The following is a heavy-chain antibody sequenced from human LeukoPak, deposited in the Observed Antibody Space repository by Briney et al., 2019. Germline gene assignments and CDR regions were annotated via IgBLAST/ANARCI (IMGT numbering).Heavy chain of an antibody. V-gene: IGHV4-4*02. D-gene: IGHD3-22*01. Sequence: PSGTLSLTCAVSGGSISSSNWWSWVRQPPGKGLEWIGEIYHSGSTNYNPSLKSRVTISVDKSKNQFSLKLSSVTAADTAVYYCARAPLYYDSSGYYNAWFDPWGQGTLVTVSS. CDR1: GGSISSSNW. J-gene: IGHJ5*02. CDR3: ARAPLYYDSSGYYNAWFDP. CDR2: IYHSGST.